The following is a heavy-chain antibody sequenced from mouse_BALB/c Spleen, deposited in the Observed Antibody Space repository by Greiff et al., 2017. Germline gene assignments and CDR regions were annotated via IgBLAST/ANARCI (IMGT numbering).Heavy chain of an antibody. CDR1: GYTFTSYY. J-gene: IGHJ1*01. Sequence: VQLQQSGPELVKPGASVKMSCKASGYTFTSYYIHWVKQRPGQGLEWIGWIYPGDGSTKYNEKFKGKTTLTADKSSSTAYMQLSSLTSENSAVYFCARSYGSSYWYFDVWGAGTTVTVSS. D-gene: IGHD1-1*01. CDR2: IYPGDGST. CDR3: ARSYGSSYWYFDV. V-gene: IGHV1S56*01.